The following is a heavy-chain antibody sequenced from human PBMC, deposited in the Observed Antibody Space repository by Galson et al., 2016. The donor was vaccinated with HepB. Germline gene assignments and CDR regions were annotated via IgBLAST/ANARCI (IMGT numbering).Heavy chain of an antibody. J-gene: IGHJ4*02. Sequence: SLRLSCAASGFTVINNYMSWVRQAPGKGLQWVSFIYSDNTISYADSVKGRFTTSRDTSKNTVFLQMNSLRAEDTAVYYCARRAAAGPFDYWGQGTLVTVSS. CDR3: ARRAAAGPFDY. V-gene: IGHV3-53*01. CDR1: GFTVINNY. CDR2: IYSDNTI. D-gene: IGHD6-13*01.